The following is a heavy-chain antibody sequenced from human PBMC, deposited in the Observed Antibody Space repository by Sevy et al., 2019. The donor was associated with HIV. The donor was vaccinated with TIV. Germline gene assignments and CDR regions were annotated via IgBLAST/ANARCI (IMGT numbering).Heavy chain of an antibody. CDR2: ISHDTTVK. V-gene: IGHV3-30*04. CDR1: GFTFSDYD. D-gene: IGHD3-9*01. CDR3: ARDADWSLNY. J-gene: IGHJ4*02. Sequence: GESLKISCAASGFTFSDYDMHWVRQAPGKGLEWLARISHDTTVKYYADSLKGRFTISRDNSKNTLYLQMNSLRHEDTAVYHCARDADWSLNYWGQGTLVTVSS.